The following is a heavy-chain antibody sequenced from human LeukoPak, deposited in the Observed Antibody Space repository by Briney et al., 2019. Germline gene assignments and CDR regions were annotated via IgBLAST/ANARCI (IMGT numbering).Heavy chain of an antibody. V-gene: IGHV1-18*01. CDR1: GYTFTSYG. CDR3: AIWKGYRSSTSCPRWFDP. Sequence: ASVKVSCKASGYTFTSYGISWVRQAPGQGLEWMGWISAYNGNTNYAQKLQGRVTMTTDTSTSTAYMELRSLRSDDTAVYYCAIWKGYRSSTSCPRWFDPWGQGTLVTVSS. D-gene: IGHD2-2*01. J-gene: IGHJ5*02. CDR2: ISAYNGNT.